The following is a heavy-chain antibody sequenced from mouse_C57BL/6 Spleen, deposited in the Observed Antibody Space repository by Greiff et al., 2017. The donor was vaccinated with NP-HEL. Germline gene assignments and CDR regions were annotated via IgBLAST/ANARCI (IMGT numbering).Heavy chain of an antibody. CDR2: INPSNGGT. CDR3: ARGGYPLYYDMDY. V-gene: IGHV1-53*01. J-gene: IGHJ4*01. Sequence: QVQLQQSGTELVKPGASVKLSCKASGYTFTSYWMHWVKQRPGQGLEWIGNINPSNGGTNYNEKFKSKATLTVDKSSSTAYMQLSSLTSEDSAVYYCARGGYPLYYDMDYWGQGTSVTVSS. CDR1: GYTFTSYW.